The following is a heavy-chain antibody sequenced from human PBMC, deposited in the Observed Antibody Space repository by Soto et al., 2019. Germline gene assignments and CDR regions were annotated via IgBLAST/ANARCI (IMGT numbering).Heavy chain of an antibody. CDR1: GFTFSSYA. V-gene: IGHV3-23*01. D-gene: IGHD6-19*01. Sequence: GGSLRLSCAASGFTFSSYAMSWVRQAPGKGLEWVSAISGSASTTSYPDSVEGRFTISRDNSKNTLYLQMNSLRVDDTAVYYCAKKGHTSDGYDYFDYWGQGTLVTVSS. CDR3: AKKGHTSDGYDYFDY. CDR2: ISGSASTT. J-gene: IGHJ4*02.